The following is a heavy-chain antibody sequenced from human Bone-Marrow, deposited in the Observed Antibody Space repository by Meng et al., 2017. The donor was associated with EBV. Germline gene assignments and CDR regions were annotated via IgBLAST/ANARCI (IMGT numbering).Heavy chain of an antibody. CDR3: ARATGGSTGYFR. CDR2: IKHSGST. CDR1: GGSPSGFS. J-gene: IGHJ4*02. Sequence: QVQLQQWGAGLWKPSETLSLTCVVNGGSPSGFSWSWSRQAPGKGLEWIGEIKHSGSTNYNPSLKNRVTISVDPSKNQFSLRLSSVTAADTAVYYCARATGGSTGYFRWGQGTLVTVSS. D-gene: IGHD3-9*01. V-gene: IGHV4-34*01.